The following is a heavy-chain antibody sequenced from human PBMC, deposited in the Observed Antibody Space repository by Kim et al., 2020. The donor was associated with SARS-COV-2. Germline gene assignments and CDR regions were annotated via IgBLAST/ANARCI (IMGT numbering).Heavy chain of an antibody. V-gene: IGHV1-18*01. CDR1: GYTFTSYG. CDR3: ARDGLPDFWSGTGNWFDL. D-gene: IGHD3-3*01. CDR2: ISGYNGNT. Sequence: ASVKVSCKASGYTFTSYGISWVRQAPGQGLEWMGWISGYNGNTHYAQMLQGRVTMTPDTSTSTAYMELRSLRSDDTAVYYCARDGLPDFWSGTGNWFDLWGQGTLVTVSS. J-gene: IGHJ5*02.